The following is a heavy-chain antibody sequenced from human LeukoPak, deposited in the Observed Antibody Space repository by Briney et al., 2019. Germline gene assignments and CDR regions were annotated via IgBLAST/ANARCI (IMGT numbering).Heavy chain of an antibody. Sequence: GGSLRLSCAASGFIFSSHGMNWVRQAPGKGLEWVSGISPSGDITYYADSVKGRFTISRDNSKNTVYLQMNSLRAEDTAVYYCAKDGAGTTALDDAFDIWGQGTMVTVSS. CDR3: AKDGAGTTALDDAFDI. CDR2: ISPSGDIT. D-gene: IGHD1-7*01. V-gene: IGHV3-23*01. J-gene: IGHJ3*02. CDR1: GFIFSSHG.